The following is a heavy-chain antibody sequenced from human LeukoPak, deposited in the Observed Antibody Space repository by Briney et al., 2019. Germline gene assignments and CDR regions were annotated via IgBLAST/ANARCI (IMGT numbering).Heavy chain of an antibody. CDR3: TVPQSGGNWFDP. J-gene: IGHJ5*02. CDR1: GFTFSDSA. D-gene: IGHD3-16*01. CDR2: IRGKGFSDPP. Sequence: GGSLRLSCAASGFTFSDSAIHWVRQASGKGLGWVGRIRGKGFSDPPAYAASVKDRFTISRDDSESTAYLQMNSLKAEDTAVYYCTVPQSGGNWFDPWGPGTQVTVSS. V-gene: IGHV3-73*01.